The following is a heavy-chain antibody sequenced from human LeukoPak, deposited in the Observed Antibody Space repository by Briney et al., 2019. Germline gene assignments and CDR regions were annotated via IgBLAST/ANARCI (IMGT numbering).Heavy chain of an antibody. CDR1: GGTFSSYA. V-gene: IGHV1-69*13. CDR2: IIPIFGTA. J-gene: IGHJ6*02. Sequence: SVMVSCKASGGTFSSYAISWVRQAPGQGLEWMGGIIPIFGTANYAQKFQGRVTITADESTSTAYMELSSLRSEDTAVYYCARADWMGSSTSDYYYGMDVWAQGTTVTVSS. CDR3: ARADWMGSSTSDYYYGMDV. D-gene: IGHD2-2*01.